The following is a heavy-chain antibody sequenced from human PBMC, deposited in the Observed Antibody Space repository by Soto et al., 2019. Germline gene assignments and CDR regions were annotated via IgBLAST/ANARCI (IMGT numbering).Heavy chain of an antibody. CDR1: GFTFSDHY. V-gene: IGHV3-72*01. J-gene: IGHJ6*02. D-gene: IGHD3-10*01. CDR2: IRNKANSYTT. CDR3: ARGSRGFPYGMYV. Sequence: EVQLVESGGGLVQPGGSLRLSCAASGFTFSDHYMDWVRQAPGKGLEWVGRIRNKANSYTTEYAASVKGRFAISREDSNHALYLQVNSLKTGDTAVYYCARGSRGFPYGMYVWGQGSTVTVSS.